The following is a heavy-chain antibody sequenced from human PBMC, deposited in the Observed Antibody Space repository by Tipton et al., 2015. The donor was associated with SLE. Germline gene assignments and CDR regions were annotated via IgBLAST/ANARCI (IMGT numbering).Heavy chain of an antibody. Sequence: SLRLSCAASGFPFSNYVVHWVRQAPGKGLEWVALIWFDGRNKYYVDSVKGRFTISRDNSRNTIYLQMNGLRAEDTAVYYCAGGSGTYSPDYWGQGTLVTVSS. CDR2: IWFDGRNK. CDR3: AGGSGTYSPDY. CDR1: GFPFSNYV. V-gene: IGHV3-33*01. D-gene: IGHD3-10*01. J-gene: IGHJ4*02.